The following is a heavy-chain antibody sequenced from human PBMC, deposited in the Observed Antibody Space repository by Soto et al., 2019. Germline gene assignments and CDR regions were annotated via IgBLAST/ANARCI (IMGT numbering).Heavy chain of an antibody. V-gene: IGHV1-69*13. Sequence: GASVKVSCKASGGTFSSYAISWVRQAPGQGLEWMGGIIPIFGTANYAQKFQGRVTITADESTSTAYMELSSLRSEDTAVYYCAAVMRDSSSWSPFDYWGQGTLVTVSS. CDR1: GGTFSSYA. J-gene: IGHJ4*02. CDR2: IIPIFGTA. D-gene: IGHD6-13*01. CDR3: AAVMRDSSSWSPFDY.